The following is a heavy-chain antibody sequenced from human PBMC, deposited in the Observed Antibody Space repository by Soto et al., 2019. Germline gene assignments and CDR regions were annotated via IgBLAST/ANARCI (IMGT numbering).Heavy chain of an antibody. CDR2: ISSGSEYI. Sequence: EMQLVESGGGLVKPGGSLRLSCAASGFTFSTYGMNWVRQAPGKGLEWVSSISSGSEYIYYADSLKGRLTISRDNARNSLYLQLNSLRAEDTAVYYCATDGASGSVMEVSGQRTTVTVSS. J-gene: IGHJ6*02. V-gene: IGHV3-21*01. CDR3: ATDGASGSVMEV. D-gene: IGHD6-13*01. CDR1: GFTFSTYG.